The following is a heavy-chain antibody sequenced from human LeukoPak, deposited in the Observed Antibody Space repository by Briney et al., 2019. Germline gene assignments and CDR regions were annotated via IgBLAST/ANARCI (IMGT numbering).Heavy chain of an antibody. J-gene: IGHJ3*02. CDR2: IYYSGST. D-gene: IGHD5-24*01. V-gene: IGHV4-59*01. CDR3: ARGLLDGYTHPAAFDI. Sequence: SETLSLTCSVSGGSISSYYWGWMRQPPGKGREWIVYIYYSGSTNYNPSLKSRVTISVDTSKNQFSLKLNSVTAADTAVYYCARGLLDGYTHPAAFDIWGQGTMVTVSS. CDR1: GGSISSYY.